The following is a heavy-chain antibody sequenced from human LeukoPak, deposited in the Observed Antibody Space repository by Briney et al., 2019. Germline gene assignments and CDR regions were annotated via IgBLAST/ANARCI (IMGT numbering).Heavy chain of an antibody. CDR1: GFTFSTYT. V-gene: IGHV3-21*01. Sequence: GGSLRLSCAASGFTFSTYTMNWVRQAPGKGLEWVSSISSSSSYIYYADSVKGRFTISRDNAKNSLYLQMNTLRAEDTAVYYCARDRPTVTTFDYWGQGTLVTVSS. D-gene: IGHD4-17*01. J-gene: IGHJ4*02. CDR2: ISSSSSYI. CDR3: ARDRPTVTTFDY.